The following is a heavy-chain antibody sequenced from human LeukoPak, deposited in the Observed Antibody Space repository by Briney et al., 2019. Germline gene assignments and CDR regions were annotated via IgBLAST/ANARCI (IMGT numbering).Heavy chain of an antibody. J-gene: IGHJ5*02. CDR1: GYTFTSYY. Sequence: ASVKVSCKASGYTFTSYYMHWVRQAPGQGLEWMGRINPNSGGTNYAQKFQGRVTMTRDTSISTAYMELSRLRSDDTAVYYCARVGYSSSPFDPWGQGTLVTVSS. V-gene: IGHV1-2*06. CDR3: ARVGYSSSPFDP. D-gene: IGHD6-13*01. CDR2: INPNSGGT.